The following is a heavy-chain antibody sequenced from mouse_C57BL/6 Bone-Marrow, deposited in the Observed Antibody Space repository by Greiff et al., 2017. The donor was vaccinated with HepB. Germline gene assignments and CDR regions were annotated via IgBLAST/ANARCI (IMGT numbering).Heavy chain of an antibody. CDR1: GYTFTDYE. CDR3: TRSSYYYGSSYLPWFAY. Sequence: QVQLQQSGAELVRPGASVTLSCKASGYTFTDYEMHWVKQTPVHGLEWIGAIDPETGGTAYNQKFKGKAILTADKSSSTAYMELRSLTSEDSAVYYCTRSSYYYGSSYLPWFAYWGQGTLVTVSA. D-gene: IGHD1-1*01. J-gene: IGHJ3*01. V-gene: IGHV1-15*01. CDR2: IDPETGGT.